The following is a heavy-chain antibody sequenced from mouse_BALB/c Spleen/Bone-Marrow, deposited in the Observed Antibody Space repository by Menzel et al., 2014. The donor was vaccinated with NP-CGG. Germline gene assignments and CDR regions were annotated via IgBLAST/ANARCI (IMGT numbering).Heavy chain of an antibody. J-gene: IGHJ2*01. Sequence: LQQSGSELVRPGASVKLSCKASGYTLTSYWMHWVKQRHGQGLEWIGNIYPGSGSTNYDEKFKSKGTLTVATSSSTAYMHLSSLTSEDSAVYYCTSWDYWVQGTTLTVSS. V-gene: IGHV1S22*01. CDR1: GYTLTSYW. CDR3: TSWDY. CDR2: IYPGSGST.